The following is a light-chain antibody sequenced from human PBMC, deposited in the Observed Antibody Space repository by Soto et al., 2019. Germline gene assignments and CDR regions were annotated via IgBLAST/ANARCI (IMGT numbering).Light chain of an antibody. CDR2: DAS. CDR1: QDIRKY. CDR3: QQSYSSPTT. Sequence: SQITHSPSSLSASVGDRVTITCQATQDIRKYLNWYQQKPGKAPKLLIYDASSLETGVPSRFSGSGSGTDFTLTVNSLQPEDFATYYCQQSYSSPTTFGQGTLLEIK. J-gene: IGKJ5*01. V-gene: IGKV1-39*01.